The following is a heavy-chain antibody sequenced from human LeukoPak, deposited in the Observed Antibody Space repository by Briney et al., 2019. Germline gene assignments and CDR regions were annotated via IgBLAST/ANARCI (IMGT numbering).Heavy chain of an antibody. Sequence: GGSLRLSCAASGFTVSSNYMSWVRQAPGKGLEWVSVIYSGGSTYYADSVKGRFTISRDNSKNTPYLQMNSLRAEDTAVYYCARQQWLGSIDYWGREPWSPSPQ. J-gene: IGHJ4*02. CDR1: GFTVSSNY. CDR2: IYSGGST. V-gene: IGHV3-53*01. CDR3: ARQQWLGSIDY. D-gene: IGHD6-19*01.